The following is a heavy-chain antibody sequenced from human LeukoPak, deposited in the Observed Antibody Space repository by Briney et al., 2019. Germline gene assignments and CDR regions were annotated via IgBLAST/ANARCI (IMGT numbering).Heavy chain of an antibody. J-gene: IGHJ4*02. D-gene: IGHD3-22*01. Sequence: SETLSLTCAVYGGSFSGYYWSWIRQPPGKGLEWIGEINHSGSTNYNPSLKSRVTISVDTSKNQFSLKLSSVTAADTAVYYCARGRYYDSSGYYYVPPHFDYWGQGTLVTVSS. V-gene: IGHV4-34*01. CDR3: ARGRYYDSSGYYYVPPHFDY. CDR2: INHSGST. CDR1: GGSFSGYY.